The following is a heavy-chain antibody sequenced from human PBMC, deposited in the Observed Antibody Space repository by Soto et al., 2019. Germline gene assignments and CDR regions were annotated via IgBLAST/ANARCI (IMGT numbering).Heavy chain of an antibody. CDR1: GYTFTSYY. J-gene: IGHJ5*02. Sequence: GASVKVSCKASGYTFTSYYMHWVRQAPGQGLEWMGWMNPNSGNTGYAQKFQGRVTMTRNTSISTAYMELSSLRSEDTAVYYCARGYYDILTGYSYNWFDPWGQGTLVTVSS. D-gene: IGHD3-9*01. V-gene: IGHV1-8*02. CDR2: MNPNSGNT. CDR3: ARGYYDILTGYSYNWFDP.